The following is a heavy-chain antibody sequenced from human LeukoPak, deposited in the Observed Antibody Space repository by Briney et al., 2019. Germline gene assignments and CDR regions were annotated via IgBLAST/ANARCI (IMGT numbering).Heavy chain of an antibody. CDR1: GFSFSSYE. CDR3: AELGITMIGGV. CDR2: ISSSGSTI. J-gene: IGHJ6*04. Sequence: GGSLRLSCAASGFSFSSYEMNWVRQAPGKGLEWVSYISSSGSTIYYADPVKGRFTISRDNAKNSLYLQMNGLRAEDTAVYYCAELGITMIGGVWGKGTTVTISS. D-gene: IGHD3-10*02. V-gene: IGHV3-48*03.